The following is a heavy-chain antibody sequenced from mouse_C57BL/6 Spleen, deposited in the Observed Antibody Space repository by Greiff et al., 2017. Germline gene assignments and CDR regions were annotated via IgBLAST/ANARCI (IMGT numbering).Heavy chain of an antibody. D-gene: IGHD2-3*01. CDR3: AREIYDGYYVGFDY. Sequence: DVQLQESGPGLVKPSQSLSLTCSVTGYSITSGYYWNWIRQFPGNKLEWMGYISYDGSNNYNPSLKNRISITRDTSKNQFFLKLNSVTTEDTATYYCAREIYDGYYVGFDYWGQGTTLTVSS. CDR1: GYSITSGYY. V-gene: IGHV3-6*01. CDR2: ISYDGSN. J-gene: IGHJ2*01.